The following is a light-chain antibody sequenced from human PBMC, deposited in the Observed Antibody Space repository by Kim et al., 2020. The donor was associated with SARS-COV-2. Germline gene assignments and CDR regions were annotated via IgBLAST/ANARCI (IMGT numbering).Light chain of an antibody. CDR1: QTISRWA. J-gene: IGKJ1*01. CDR2: DTS. CDR3: QQYGSSPET. Sequence: SPGERATISCSASQTISRWALPWYQHKPGQAPRLLFYDTSSRATGIPDRFSGSGSGTDFTLTVSSLEPEDFAVYYCQQYGSSPETFGQGTKVDIK. V-gene: IGKV3-20*01.